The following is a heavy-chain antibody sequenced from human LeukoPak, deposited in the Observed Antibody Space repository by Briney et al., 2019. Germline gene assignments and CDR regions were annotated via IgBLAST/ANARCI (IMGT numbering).Heavy chain of an antibody. CDR1: GGSISSGGYY. J-gene: IGHJ4*02. D-gene: IGHD3-16*01. Sequence: SETQSLTCTVSGGSISSGGYYWSWIRQHPGKGLEWIGYIYYSGSTYYNPSLKSRVTISVDTSKNQFSLKLSSVTAADTAVYYCARDGGRYFDYWGQGTLVTVSS. CDR3: ARDGGRYFDY. V-gene: IGHV4-31*03. CDR2: IYYSGST.